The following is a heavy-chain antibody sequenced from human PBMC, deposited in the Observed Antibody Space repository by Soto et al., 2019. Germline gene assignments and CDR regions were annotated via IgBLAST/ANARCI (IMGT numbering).Heavy chain of an antibody. CDR2: ISSSSSTI. Sequence: LRLSCGASGFTFSSYSLNWVRPAPGKGLEWVSYISSSSSTIYYADSVKGRFTISRDNAKNSLYLQMNSLRDEDTAVYYCATFITIFGNGMDVWGQGTTVTVSS. V-gene: IGHV3-48*02. CDR3: ATFITIFGNGMDV. CDR1: GFTFSSYS. J-gene: IGHJ6*02. D-gene: IGHD3-3*01.